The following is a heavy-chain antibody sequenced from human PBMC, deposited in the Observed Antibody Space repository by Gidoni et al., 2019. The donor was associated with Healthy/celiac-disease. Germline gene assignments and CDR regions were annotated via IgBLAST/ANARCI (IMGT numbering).Heavy chain of an antibody. J-gene: IGHJ4*02. CDR3: ARAQLGPTTVTDYFDY. CDR2: SYTSGST. Sequence: QVQLQESGPGLVKPSQTLSLTCTVSGGSISSGSYYWSWIRQPAGKGLEWIGRSYTSGSTNYNTSLKSRVTISVDTSKNQFSLKLSSVTAADTAVYYCARAQLGPTTVTDYFDYWGQGTLVTVSS. D-gene: IGHD4-17*01. CDR1: GGSISSGSYY. V-gene: IGHV4-61*02.